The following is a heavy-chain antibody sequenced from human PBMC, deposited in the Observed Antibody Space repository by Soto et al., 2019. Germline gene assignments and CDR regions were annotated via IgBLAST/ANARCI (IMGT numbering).Heavy chain of an antibody. D-gene: IGHD6-19*01. CDR1: GGSISSNH. CDR2: IYTSGST. CDR3: ARDRSSGWYYFGY. Sequence: SETLSLTCTVSGGSISSNHWSWTRQPAGKGLEWIGRIYTSGSTNYNPSLKSRVTMSVDTSKNQFSLKLSSVTAADTAVYYCARDRSSGWYYFGYWGQGTLVTVSS. J-gene: IGHJ4*02. V-gene: IGHV4-4*07.